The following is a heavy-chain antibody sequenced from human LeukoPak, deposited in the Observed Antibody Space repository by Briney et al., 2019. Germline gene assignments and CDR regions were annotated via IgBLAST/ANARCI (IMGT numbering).Heavy chain of an antibody. CDR1: GYSFTGYY. CDR3: ARDHCTSINCYEYKYYGMDV. V-gene: IGHV1-2*02. D-gene: IGHD2-2*01. J-gene: IGHJ6*02. Sequence: ASVKVSCKASGYSFTGYYLQWVRQAPGQGLEWMGWINPDSGGTNSAQKFQGRVTMTTDTSISTAYMELSSLRSDDTAVYYCARDHCTSINCYEYKYYGMDVWGQGTTVTSSS. CDR2: INPDSGGT.